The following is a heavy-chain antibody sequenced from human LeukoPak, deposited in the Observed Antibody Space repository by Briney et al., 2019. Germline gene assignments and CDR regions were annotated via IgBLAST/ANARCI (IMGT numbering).Heavy chain of an antibody. J-gene: IGHJ4*02. CDR1: GFXFSSYS. CDR3: AREGYSYGLDY. Sequence: GGSLRLSCAASGFXFSSYSINWVRQAPGKGLEWVSSISRSSNYINYADSVKGRFTISRDNAKNSLYLQMNSLRAEDTAVYYCAREGYSYGLDYWGQGTLVTVSS. D-gene: IGHD5-18*01. V-gene: IGHV3-21*01. CDR2: ISRSSNYI.